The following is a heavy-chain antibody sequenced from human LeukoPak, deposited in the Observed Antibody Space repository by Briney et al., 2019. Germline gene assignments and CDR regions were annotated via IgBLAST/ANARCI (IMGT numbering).Heavy chain of an antibody. V-gene: IGHV3-30-3*01. CDR2: ISYDGSSK. J-gene: IGHJ4*02. CDR1: GFTFSSYA. Sequence: PGRSLRLSCAASGFTFSSYAMHWVRQAPGKGLEWVAVISYDGSSKYYADSVKGRFTISRDNSKNTLYLQMNSLRAEDTAVYYCARDREVDIVATTFDYWGQGTLVTVSS. D-gene: IGHD5-12*01. CDR3: ARDREVDIVATTFDY.